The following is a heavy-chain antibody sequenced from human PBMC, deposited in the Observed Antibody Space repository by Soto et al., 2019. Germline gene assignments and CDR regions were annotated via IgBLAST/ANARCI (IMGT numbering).Heavy chain of an antibody. J-gene: IGHJ5*02. CDR2: INAGNGNT. D-gene: IGHD3-9*01. Sequence: ASVKVSCKASGYTFTSYAMNWVRQAPGQRLEWMGWINAGNGNTKYSQKFQGRVTITRDTSASTAYMELSSLRSEDTAVYYCARAHYDILTGYSLNWFDPWGQGTLVTVSS. CDR3: ARAHYDILTGYSLNWFDP. CDR1: GYTFTSYA. V-gene: IGHV1-3*01.